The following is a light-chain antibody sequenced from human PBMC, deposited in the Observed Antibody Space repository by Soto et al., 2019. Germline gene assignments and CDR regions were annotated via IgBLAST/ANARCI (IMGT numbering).Light chain of an antibody. CDR1: SGDIGSYNR. CDR2: EVT. J-gene: IGLJ1*01. CDR3: SSYTNFNTRACV. V-gene: IGLV2-14*01. Sequence: QSALTQPASVSGSPGQSITIPCTGTSGDIGSYNRVSWYQQHPGKAPKLIIYEVTDRPSGVSNRFSGSKSGNTASLTISGLQAEDEAEYYCSSYTNFNTRACVFGTGTKLTVL.